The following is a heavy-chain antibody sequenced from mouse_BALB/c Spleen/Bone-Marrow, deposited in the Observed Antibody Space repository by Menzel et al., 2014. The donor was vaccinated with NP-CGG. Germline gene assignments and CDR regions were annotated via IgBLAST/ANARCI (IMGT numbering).Heavy chain of an antibody. V-gene: IGHV1-61*01. CDR3: TRYDLTTRAFAY. Sequence: VQLVESGAGLVRPGASVKLSCKASGYSFTSYWMNWVKRRPGQGLEWIGMIHLSDSESRLNQKFKDKATLTVDKSSSTAYMQLSSPTSEDSAVYYCTRYDLTTRAFAYWGQGTLVTVSA. CDR1: GYSFTSYW. D-gene: IGHD3-3*01. J-gene: IGHJ3*01. CDR2: IHLSDSES.